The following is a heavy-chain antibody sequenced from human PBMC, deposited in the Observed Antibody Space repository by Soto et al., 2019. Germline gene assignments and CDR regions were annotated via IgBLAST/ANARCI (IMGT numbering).Heavy chain of an antibody. CDR3: AIHCTGCACYLCSFVW. V-gene: IGHV1-24*01. CDR1: GYSVTEPP. Sequence: ASVKVSCKVFGYSVTEPPLHWVRQVPGKGLEWMAGYDPDDDEISYAQIFQGRVTMTEDTPTGTAFMELSSLRSEDTAVYHCAIHCTGCACYLCSFVWWGQGTLVSVS. CDR2: YDPDDDEI. J-gene: IGHJ1*01. D-gene: IGHD2-21*01.